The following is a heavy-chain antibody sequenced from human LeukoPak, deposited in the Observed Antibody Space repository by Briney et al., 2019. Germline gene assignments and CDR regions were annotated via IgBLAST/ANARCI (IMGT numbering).Heavy chain of an antibody. Sequence: GGSLRLSCAASGFTFSDYYMSWIRQAPGKGLEWVSYISSSSSYTSYADSVKGRFTISRDNAKNSLYLQMNSLRAEDTAVYYCARLIAAAGSHWFDPWGQGTLVTVSS. V-gene: IGHV3-11*03. CDR2: ISSSSSYT. CDR1: GFTFSDYY. D-gene: IGHD6-13*01. CDR3: ARLIAAAGSHWFDP. J-gene: IGHJ5*02.